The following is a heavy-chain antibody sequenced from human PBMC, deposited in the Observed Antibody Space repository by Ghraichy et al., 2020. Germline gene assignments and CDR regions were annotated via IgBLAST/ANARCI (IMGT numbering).Heavy chain of an antibody. V-gene: IGHV2-70*11. Sequence: SGPTLVKPTQTLTLTCTFSGFSLSTSGMCVSWIRQPPGKALEWLARIDWDDDKYYSTSLKTRLTISKDTSKNQVVLTMTNMDPVDTATYYCARMNGQQLVSYYFDYWGQGTLVTVSS. CDR1: GFSLSTSGMC. J-gene: IGHJ4*02. D-gene: IGHD6-13*01. CDR2: IDWDDDK. CDR3: ARMNGQQLVSYYFDY.